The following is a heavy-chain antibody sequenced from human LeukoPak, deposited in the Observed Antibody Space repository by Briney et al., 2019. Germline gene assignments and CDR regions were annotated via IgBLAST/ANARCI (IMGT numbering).Heavy chain of an antibody. CDR3: AKDVGMIGYCSGGSCYAIDY. CDR2: ISYGGSNK. V-gene: IGHV3-30*18. J-gene: IGHJ4*02. D-gene: IGHD2-15*01. CDR1: GFTFSSYG. Sequence: PGGSLRLSRAASGFTFSSYGMHWVRQAPGKGLEWVAVISYGGSNKFYADSVKGRFTISRDNSKNTLYLQMNSLRAEDTAVYYCAKDVGMIGYCSGGSCYAIDYWGQGTLVTVSS.